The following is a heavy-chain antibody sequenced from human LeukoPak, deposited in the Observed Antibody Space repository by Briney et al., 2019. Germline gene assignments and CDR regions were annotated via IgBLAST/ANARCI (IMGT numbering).Heavy chain of an antibody. Sequence: SETLSLTCTVSGGSISSGDYYWSWIRQPPGKGLEWIGYIYYSGSTYYNPSLKSRVTISVDTSKNHFSLKLSSVTAADTAVYYCARDRRYYDTSGTVYYDAMDVWGQGTTVTVSS. J-gene: IGHJ6*02. D-gene: IGHD3-22*01. CDR2: IYYSGST. CDR1: GGSISSGDYY. CDR3: ARDRRYYDTSGTVYYDAMDV. V-gene: IGHV4-30-4*02.